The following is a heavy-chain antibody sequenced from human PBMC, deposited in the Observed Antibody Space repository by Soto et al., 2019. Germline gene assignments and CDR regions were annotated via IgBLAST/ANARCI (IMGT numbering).Heavy chain of an antibody. CDR1: GGSISSGNYF. CDR3: ARARLSRSWWFDP. J-gene: IGHJ5*02. Sequence: SETLSLTCTVSGGSISSGNYFWSWIRQPPGKCLEWIGYIYHSGRTYYNPSLKSRVTFSVDTSKNQFSLKLSSVTAADTAVYYCARARLSRSWWFDPWGQGTLVTVSS. D-gene: IGHD3-10*01. CDR2: IYHSGRT. V-gene: IGHV4-30-4*02.